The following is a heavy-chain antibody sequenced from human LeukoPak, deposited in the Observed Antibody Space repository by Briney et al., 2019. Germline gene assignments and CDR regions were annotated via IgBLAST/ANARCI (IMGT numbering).Heavy chain of an antibody. CDR1: GYIFTELS. J-gene: IGHJ5*02. D-gene: IGHD1-1*01. V-gene: IGHV1-24*01. CDR3: AAQYQLEQNWFDP. Sequence: ASVKVSCKVSGYIFTELSMHWVRQAPGKGLEWMGGFDPEDSKTIYAQKFQGRVTMIEDTSTDTAYMELSSLRSEDTAVYYCAAQYQLEQNWFDPWGQGTLVTVSS. CDR2: FDPEDSKT.